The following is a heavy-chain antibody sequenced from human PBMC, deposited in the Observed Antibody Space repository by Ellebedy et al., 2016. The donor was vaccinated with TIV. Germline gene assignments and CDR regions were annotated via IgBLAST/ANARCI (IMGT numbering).Heavy chain of an antibody. Sequence: SETLSLTCTVSGGSISGIDYYWGWIRQSPGKGLEWIGNIFDTGSTYYNPSLKSRVTISVDKSRNQFSLKLKSVTAADTAVYYCARSLLIFSFDKCYFDFWGRGTLVTVSS. V-gene: IGHV4-39*01. D-gene: IGHD3/OR15-3a*01. J-gene: IGHJ2*01. CDR1: GGSISGIDYY. CDR3: ARSLLIFSFDKCYFDF. CDR2: IFDTGST.